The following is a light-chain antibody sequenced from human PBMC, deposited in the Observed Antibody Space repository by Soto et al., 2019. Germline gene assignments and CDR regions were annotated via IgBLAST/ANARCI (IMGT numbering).Light chain of an antibody. V-gene: IGLV2-23*02. CDR2: EVI. CDR1: NSDVGSYNL. Sequence: QSALTQPASVSGSPGQSITISCSVANSDVGSYNLVSWYQQHPDKAPKLIIYEVIKRPSGVSNRFSGSKSDNTASLTISGLQAEDEAGYYCCSYAGSDTFVFGGGTKVTVL. CDR3: CSYAGSDTFV. J-gene: IGLJ2*01.